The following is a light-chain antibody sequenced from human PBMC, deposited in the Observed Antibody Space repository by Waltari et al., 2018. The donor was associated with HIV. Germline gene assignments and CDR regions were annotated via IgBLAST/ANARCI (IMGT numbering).Light chain of an antibody. CDR2: AND. CDR3: QSYDSALSGSV. Sequence: QSVLTQPPSVSGAPGQRVTISCTGSSSNIAAGSDLHWYQQLPGTAPKLVIYANDNRPSGVPDRFSGSKSGTSASLAITGLQAEDDADYYCQSYDSALSGSVFGGGTKLTVL. CDR1: SSNIAAGSD. J-gene: IGLJ2*01. V-gene: IGLV1-40*01.